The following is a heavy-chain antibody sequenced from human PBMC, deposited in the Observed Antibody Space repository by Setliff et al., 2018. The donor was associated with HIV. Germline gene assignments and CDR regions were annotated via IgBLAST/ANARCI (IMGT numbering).Heavy chain of an antibody. CDR1: GFSLSDYS. Sequence: GSLRLSCAVPGFSLSDYSVNWVRQAPGKGLEWISYIGWNTLYYADSVRGRFTISTDNAKNSLYLQMNSLRAEDTAVYYCVRDHVWGFDYWGQGTLVTVSS. J-gene: IGHJ4*02. V-gene: IGHV3-48*01. CDR3: VRDHVWGFDY. D-gene: IGHD3-16*01. CDR2: IGWNTL.